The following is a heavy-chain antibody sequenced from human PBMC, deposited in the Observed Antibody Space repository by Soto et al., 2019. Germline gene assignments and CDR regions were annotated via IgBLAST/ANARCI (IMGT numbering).Heavy chain of an antibody. J-gene: IGHJ5*02. D-gene: IGHD6-13*01. CDR2: IIPIFGTA. CDR3: ARDGGIAAAGILSWFDP. Sequence: QVQLVQSGAEVKKPGSSVKVSCKASGGTFSSYAISWVRQAPGQGLEWMGGIIPIFGTANYAQKFQGRVTITADESTSTAYMELSSLRSENTAGHYCARDGGIAAAGILSWFDPWGQGTLVTVSS. V-gene: IGHV1-69*01. CDR1: GGTFSSYA.